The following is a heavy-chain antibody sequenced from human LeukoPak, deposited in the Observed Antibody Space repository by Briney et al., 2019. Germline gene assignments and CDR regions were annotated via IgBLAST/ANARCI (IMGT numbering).Heavy chain of an antibody. Sequence: GGSLRLSCAASGLTFSKYWMLWLRQAPGKGLEGVSRINTEGTVTTYAVSVKGRFTVSRDNADNTMFLQLNSMRDEDTAVYYCATKQWLAPPPDSWGQGTPVTVSS. D-gene: IGHD6-19*01. V-gene: IGHV3-74*01. CDR2: INTEGTVT. CDR3: ATKQWLAPPPDS. J-gene: IGHJ4*02. CDR1: GLTFSKYW.